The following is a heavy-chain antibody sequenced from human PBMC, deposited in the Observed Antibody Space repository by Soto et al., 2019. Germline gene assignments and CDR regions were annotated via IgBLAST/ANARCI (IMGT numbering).Heavy chain of an antibody. CDR2: INAGNGNT. J-gene: IGHJ6*02. D-gene: IGHD3-10*01. V-gene: IGHV1-3*01. CDR1: GYTFTSYA. Sequence: QVQLVQSGAEVKKPGASVKVSCKASGYTFTSYAMHWVRQAPGQRLEWMGWINAGNGNTKYSQKFQGRVTITRDTSASTAYMELSSLRSEDTAVYYCARDKMVGYYYYGMDVWGQGTTVTVSS. CDR3: ARDKMVGYYYYGMDV.